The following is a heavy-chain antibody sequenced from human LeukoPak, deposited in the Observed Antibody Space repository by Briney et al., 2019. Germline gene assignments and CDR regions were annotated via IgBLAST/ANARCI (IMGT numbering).Heavy chain of an antibody. J-gene: IGHJ4*02. Sequence: ASVKVSCKASGYTFTGYYMHWVRQAPGQGLEWMGWINLNNDDTNYAQKFQGWVTMTRDTSISTAYMELSSLRSEDTAVYYCASTLWSGYWGQGTLVTVSS. CDR3: ASTLWSGY. CDR1: GYTFTGYY. V-gene: IGHV1-2*04. CDR2: INLNNDDT. D-gene: IGHD3-3*01.